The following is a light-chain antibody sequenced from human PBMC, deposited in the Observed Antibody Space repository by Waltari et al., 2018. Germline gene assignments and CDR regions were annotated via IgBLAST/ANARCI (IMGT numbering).Light chain of an antibody. J-gene: IGLJ2*01. CDR3: CSYSPTTTLI. Sequence: QSALTQPASVSGSPGQSITISCSGTSSDVGSYNLVSWYQPHPGKAPKLIIYAVGNRPPGVSSRFAGSKSGNTASLIIYGLQAEDDSVYYCCSYSPTTTLIFGGGTKLTVL. V-gene: IGLV2-23*02. CDR1: SSDVGSYNL. CDR2: AVG.